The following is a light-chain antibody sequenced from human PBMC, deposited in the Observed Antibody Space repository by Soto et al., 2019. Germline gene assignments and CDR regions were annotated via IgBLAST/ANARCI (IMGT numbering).Light chain of an antibody. CDR3: SSFAGGGNPVL. Sequence: QSALTQPPSASGSLGQSVTISCTGTSSDVGGYNYVSWHQQHPGTAPRVMIYEVTERPPGVPDRFSGSKSGDTASLTVSGLQAEDEADYYCSSFAGGGNPVLLGGGTKLTVL. V-gene: IGLV2-8*01. CDR2: EVT. CDR1: SSDVGGYNY. J-gene: IGLJ2*01.